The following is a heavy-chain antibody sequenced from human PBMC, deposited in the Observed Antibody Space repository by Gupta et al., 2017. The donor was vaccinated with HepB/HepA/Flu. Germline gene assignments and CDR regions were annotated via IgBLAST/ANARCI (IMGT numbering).Heavy chain of an antibody. D-gene: IGHD4-17*01. CDR2: SSSSSSYI. CDR1: GFIFSSYS. V-gene: IGHV3-21*02. J-gene: IGHJ4*02. CDR3: AGGATTVTNFSL. Sequence: EVQLVESGGGLVKPGGSLRLSCAASGFIFSSYSMNWVRQAPGAGLEWVSSSSSSSSYIYYADSVKGRFTMSRDNAKNSLYLQMNSLRVGDTAVYYCAGGATTVTNFSLWGQGTLVTVSS.